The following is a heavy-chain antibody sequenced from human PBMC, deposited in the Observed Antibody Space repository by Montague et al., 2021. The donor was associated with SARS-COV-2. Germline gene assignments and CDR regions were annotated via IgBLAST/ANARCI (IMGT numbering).Heavy chain of an antibody. V-gene: IGHV4-59*08. CDR2: IYHYGSA. J-gene: IGHJ4*02. CDR1: GGSISSSY. CDR3: ARHAYCDWYYFDY. D-gene: IGHD2-21*01. Sequence: SETLSLTCSVSGGSISSSYWSWIRQPPGKGLEWIGYIYHYGSAKYNPSLKSRVTISVDTSKNQFSLKLSSVTAVDTAVYYCARHAYCDWYYFDYWGQGTLVTVSS.